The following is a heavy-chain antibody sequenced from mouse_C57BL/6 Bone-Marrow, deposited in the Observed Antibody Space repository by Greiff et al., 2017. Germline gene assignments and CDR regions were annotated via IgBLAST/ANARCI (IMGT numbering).Heavy chain of an antibody. V-gene: IGHV1-69*01. Sequence: VQLQQPGAELVMPGASVKLSCKASGYHFTSYWMHWVKQRPGQGLEWIGEIDPSDSYTNYNQTFKGKSTFTVDKSSSTAYVQLSSLTSEDSAVYYCARGLLRRAMDYWGQGTSVTVSS. CDR2: IDPSDSYT. J-gene: IGHJ4*01. CDR1: GYHFTSYW. D-gene: IGHD2-3*01. CDR3: ARGLLRRAMDY.